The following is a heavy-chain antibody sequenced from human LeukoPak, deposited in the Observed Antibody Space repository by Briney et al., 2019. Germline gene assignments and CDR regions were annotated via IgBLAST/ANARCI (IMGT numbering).Heavy chain of an antibody. CDR1: GFTFSSYA. CDR3: AKDYYDSSGYYFNYGMDV. D-gene: IGHD3-22*01. J-gene: IGHJ6*02. CDR2: ISGSGGST. Sequence: PGGSLRLSCAASGFTFSSYAMSWVRQAPGKGLEWVSAISGSGGSTYYADSVKGRFTISRDNSENTLYLQMNSLRAEDTAVYYCAKDYYDSSGYYFNYGMDVWGQGTTVTVSS. V-gene: IGHV3-23*01.